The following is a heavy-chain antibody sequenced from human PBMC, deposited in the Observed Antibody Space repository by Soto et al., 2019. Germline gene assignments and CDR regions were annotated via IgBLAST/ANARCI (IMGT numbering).Heavy chain of an antibody. CDR2: INYRGST. J-gene: IGHJ6*02. V-gene: IGHV4-34*01. Sequence: LSLTCAVYGGSFTGYYWNWIRQTPGKGLEWIGEINYRGSTYYNPSLESRITMAVDTSKNQFSLKLSSVTAADTAVYFCVRGQPHRITIFEVVIRSYDYGMDVWGQGTTVTVSS. D-gene: IGHD3-3*01. CDR1: GGSFTGYY. CDR3: VRGQPHRITIFEVVIRSYDYGMDV.